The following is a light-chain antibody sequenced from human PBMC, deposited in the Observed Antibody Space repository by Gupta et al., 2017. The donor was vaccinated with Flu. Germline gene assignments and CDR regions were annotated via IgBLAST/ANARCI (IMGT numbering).Light chain of an antibody. CDR1: SIDVGYYNY. Sequence: QSALTQPASVSGSRGQSITISCTGTSIDVGYYNYVSWYQQHPGKAHKLILYEVSNRPSGIAGRFSGSKSGTTASLTISVLQEEDAADYYYNSYATSSNYVFGSGTKITVL. V-gene: IGLV2-14*01. CDR2: EVS. J-gene: IGLJ1*01. CDR3: NSYATSSNYV.